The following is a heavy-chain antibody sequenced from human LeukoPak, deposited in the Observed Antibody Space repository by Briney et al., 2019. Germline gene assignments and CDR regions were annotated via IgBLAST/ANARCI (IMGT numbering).Heavy chain of an antibody. Sequence: SETLSLTCTVSGGSISSYYWSWIRQPPGKGLEWIGYIYYSGSTNYNPSLKSRVTISVDTSKNQFSLKLSSVTAADTAVYYRARGLTYYYGSGSSPILYYYYYGMDVWGQGTTVTVSS. D-gene: IGHD3-10*01. V-gene: IGHV4-59*01. J-gene: IGHJ6*02. CDR3: ARGLTYYYGSGSSPILYYYYYGMDV. CDR2: IYYSGST. CDR1: GGSISSYY.